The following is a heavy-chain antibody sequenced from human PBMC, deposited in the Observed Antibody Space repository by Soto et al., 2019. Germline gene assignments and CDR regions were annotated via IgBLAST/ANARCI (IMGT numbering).Heavy chain of an antibody. J-gene: IGHJ4*02. CDR1: GGSFSGYY. V-gene: IGHV4-34*01. Sequence: QVQLQQWGAGLLKPSETLSLTCAVYGGSFSGYYWSWIRQPPGKGLEWIGEINHSGSTNYNPSLKSRVTISVDTSMNQFSLKLSSVTAADTAVYYCARGLGDFAYWGQGTLVTVSS. CDR3: ARGLGDFAY. D-gene: IGHD3-16*01. CDR2: INHSGST.